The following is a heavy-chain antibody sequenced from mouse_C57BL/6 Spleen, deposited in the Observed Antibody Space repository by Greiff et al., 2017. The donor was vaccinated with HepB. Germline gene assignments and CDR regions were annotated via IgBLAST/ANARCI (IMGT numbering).Heavy chain of an antibody. J-gene: IGHJ2*01. CDR2: IYPGDGDT. V-gene: IGHV1-80*01. CDR3: ARAYYYGKGDYFDH. D-gene: IGHD1-1*01. CDR1: GYAFSSYW. Sequence: QVQLQQSGAELVKPGASVKISCKASGYAFSSYWMNWVKQRPGKGLEWIGQIYPGDGDTNYNGKFKGKATLTADKSSSTAYMQLSSLTSEDSAVYFCARAYYYGKGDYFDHWGQGTTLTVSS.